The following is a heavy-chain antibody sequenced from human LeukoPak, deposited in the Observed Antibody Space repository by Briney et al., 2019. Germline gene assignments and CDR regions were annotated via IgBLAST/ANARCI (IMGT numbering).Heavy chain of an antibody. CDR3: AKVRITMSVSAFDI. CDR1: GFTFSSYT. Sequence: GGSLRLSCAASGFTFSSYTMSWVRQAPGKGLEWVSAISGSGGSTYYADSVKGRFTISRDNSENTLYLQMNSLRAEDTAVYFCAKVRITMSVSAFDICGQGTMVTVSS. CDR2: ISGSGGST. V-gene: IGHV3-23*01. J-gene: IGHJ3*02. D-gene: IGHD3-22*01.